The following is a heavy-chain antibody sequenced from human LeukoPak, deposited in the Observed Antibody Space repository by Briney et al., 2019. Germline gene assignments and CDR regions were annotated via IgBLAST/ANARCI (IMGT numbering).Heavy chain of an antibody. V-gene: IGHV3-30*04. Sequence: GGSLRLSCAASGFTFSSYAMHWVRQAPGKGLEWVAVISYDGSNEYYADSVKGRFTISRDNSKNTLYLQMNSLRAEDTAVYYCARDDSSSWFSFGYWGQGTLVTVSS. CDR2: ISYDGSNE. CDR1: GFTFSSYA. J-gene: IGHJ4*02. CDR3: ARDDSSSWFSFGY. D-gene: IGHD6-13*01.